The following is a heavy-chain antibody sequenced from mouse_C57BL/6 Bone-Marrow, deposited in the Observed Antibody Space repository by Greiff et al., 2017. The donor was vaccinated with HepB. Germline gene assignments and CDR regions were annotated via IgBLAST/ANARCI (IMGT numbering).Heavy chain of an antibody. CDR2: INPNYGTT. CDR1: GYSFTDYN. V-gene: IGHV1-39*01. D-gene: IGHD2-2*01. CDR3: AHYGYDCYAMDY. Sequence: VHVKQSGPELVKPGASVKISCKASGYSFTDYNMNWVKQSNGKSLEWIGVINPNYGTTSYNQKFKGKATLTVDQSSSTAYMQLNSLTSEDSAVYYCAHYGYDCYAMDYWGQGTSVTVSS. J-gene: IGHJ4*01.